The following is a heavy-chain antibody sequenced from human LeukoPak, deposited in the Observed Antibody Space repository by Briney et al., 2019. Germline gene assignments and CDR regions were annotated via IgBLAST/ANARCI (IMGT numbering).Heavy chain of an antibody. D-gene: IGHD3-3*01. J-gene: IGHJ5*02. CDR2: ISGSGGST. CDR3: ARGSTYYDFWSDKGNWFDP. Sequence: PGGSLRLSCAASGFTFSSYAMSWVRQAPGKGLEWVSAISGSGGSTYYADSVKGRFTISRDNSKNTLYLQMNSLRAEDTAVYYCARGSTYYDFWSDKGNWFDPWGQGTLVTVSS. CDR1: GFTFSSYA. V-gene: IGHV3-23*01.